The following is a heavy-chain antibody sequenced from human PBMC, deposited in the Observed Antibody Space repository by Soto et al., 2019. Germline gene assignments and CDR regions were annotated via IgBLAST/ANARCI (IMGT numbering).Heavy chain of an antibody. Sequence: ASVKVSCKASGFTFTSSAVQWVRQARGQRLEWIGWIVVGSGNKNYAQKFQERVTITRDRSTSTANMELSSLRSEDTAVYYCAADLLAVAGSSEFDYWGQGTLVTVSS. V-gene: IGHV1-58*01. J-gene: IGHJ4*02. CDR1: GFTFTSSA. CDR3: AADLLAVAGSSEFDY. CDR2: IVVGSGNK. D-gene: IGHD6-19*01.